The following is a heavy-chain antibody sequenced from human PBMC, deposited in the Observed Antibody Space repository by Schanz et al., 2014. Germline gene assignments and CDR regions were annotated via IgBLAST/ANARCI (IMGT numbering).Heavy chain of an antibody. CDR1: GDSISSGGYY. CDR3: ARDRGHGDLPGDI. Sequence: QVQLQESGPGLVKPSQTLSLTCTVSGDSISSGGYYWSWIRQLPGKGLEWIGFISYSGSTYYNPSRKSRVTISVDTSKNQFSLNLSSATAADTAVYYCARDRGHGDLPGDIWGQGTMVTVSS. J-gene: IGHJ3*02. CDR2: ISYSGST. V-gene: IGHV4-31*03. D-gene: IGHD4-17*01.